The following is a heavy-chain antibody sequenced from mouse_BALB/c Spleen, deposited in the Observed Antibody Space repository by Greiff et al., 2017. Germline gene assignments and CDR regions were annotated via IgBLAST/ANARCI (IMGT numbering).Heavy chain of an antibody. CDR3: ARGITTGDE. CDR1: GFTFSSYG. Sequence: DVKLVESGGGLVQPGGSLKLSCAASGFTFSSYGMSWVRQTPDKRLEWVATINSNGGSTYYPDSVKGRFTISRDNAKNTLDLQMSSLKSEDTAMYYCARGITTGDEWGQGTALTVSS. CDR2: INSNGGST. D-gene: IGHD2-4*01. J-gene: IGHJ2*01. V-gene: IGHV5-6-3*01.